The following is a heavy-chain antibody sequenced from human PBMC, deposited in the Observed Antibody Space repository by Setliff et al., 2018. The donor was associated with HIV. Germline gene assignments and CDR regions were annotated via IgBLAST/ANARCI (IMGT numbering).Heavy chain of an antibody. J-gene: IGHJ4*02. Sequence: SVKVSCKASGGTFSSYAISWVRQAPGQGLEWMGRIIPIFGTANYAQKFQGRVTITADKSISTVYMELSSLRSEDTAVYYCARGKVLRGNILYYWGQGTLVTVSS. CDR1: GGTFSSYA. D-gene: IGHD2-8*01. V-gene: IGHV1-69*06. CDR3: ARGKVLRGNILYY. CDR2: IIPIFGTA.